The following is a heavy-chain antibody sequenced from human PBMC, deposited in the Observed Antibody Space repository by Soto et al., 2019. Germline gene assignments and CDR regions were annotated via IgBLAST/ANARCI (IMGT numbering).Heavy chain of an antibody. CDR3: AKDPGPDWYSSGWYWDY. CDR2: ISGSGGST. CDR1: GFTFSSYA. J-gene: IGHJ4*02. D-gene: IGHD6-19*01. Sequence: PGGSLRLSCAASGFTFSSYAMSWVRQAPGKGLEWVSAISGSGGSTYYADSVKGRFTISRDNSKNTLYLQMNSLRAEDTAVYYCAKDPGPDWYSSGWYWDYWGQGTLVTVSS. V-gene: IGHV3-23*01.